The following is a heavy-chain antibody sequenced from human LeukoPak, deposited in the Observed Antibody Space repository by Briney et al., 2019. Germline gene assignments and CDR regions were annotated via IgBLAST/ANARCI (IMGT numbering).Heavy chain of an antibody. CDR1: GGSFSGYY. CDR3: ARDGTMPA. Sequence: SETLSLTCAVYGGSFSGYYWSWIRQPPGKGLEWIGEINHSGSTNYNPSLKSRVTISVDTSKNQFSLKLSSVTAADTAVYYCARDGTMPAWGQGTLVTVSS. CDR2: INHSGST. D-gene: IGHD2-2*01. J-gene: IGHJ5*02. V-gene: IGHV4-34*01.